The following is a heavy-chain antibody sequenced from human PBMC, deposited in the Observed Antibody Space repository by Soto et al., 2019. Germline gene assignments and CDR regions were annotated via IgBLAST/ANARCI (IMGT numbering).Heavy chain of an antibody. D-gene: IGHD3-10*01. J-gene: IGHJ4*02. CDR2: IYYTGCN. V-gene: IGHV4-39*01. Sequence: PENLYLTCTVPGASINNSTYFWGWLRQPPGKVLVWIGDIYYTGCNSYTPSLRRRVLRSVDTPKNQFTLQLTSLTAADTAVYYCAISVTFDDKLRYYHDWGRGTLVTVST. CDR1: GASINNSTYF. CDR3: AISVTFDDKLRYYHD.